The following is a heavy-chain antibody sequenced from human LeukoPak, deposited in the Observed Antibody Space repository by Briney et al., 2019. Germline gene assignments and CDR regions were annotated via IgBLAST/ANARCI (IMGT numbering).Heavy chain of an antibody. CDR3: AREYPGQSNNHDY. Sequence: PGRSLRLSCAASGFTFSRYAMHWVRQAPGKGLEWVAVISYDGSNKYYAGSVKGRFTISRDNSKNTLYLQMNSLRAEDTAVYYCAREYPGQSNNHDYWGQGTLVTVSS. D-gene: IGHD1/OR15-1a*01. V-gene: IGHV3-30-3*01. CDR1: GFTFSRYA. J-gene: IGHJ4*02. CDR2: ISYDGSNK.